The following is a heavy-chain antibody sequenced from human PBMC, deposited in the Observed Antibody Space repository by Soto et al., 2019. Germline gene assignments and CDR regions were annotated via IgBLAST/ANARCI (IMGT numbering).Heavy chain of an antibody. V-gene: IGHV3-73*01. CDR1: GFSFSGSV. CDR3: TGGENDYNYYYYYPMDV. Sequence: GGSLRLSCAASGFSFSGSVMHWVRLTPGKGLEWVGRIRSKANNYATVYAASVKGRFTISRDDSKNTAFLQMNSLRTEDTAVYYCTGGENDYNYYYYYPMDVWGLGTTVTVSS. CDR2: IRSKANNYAT. D-gene: IGHD4-4*01. J-gene: IGHJ6*02.